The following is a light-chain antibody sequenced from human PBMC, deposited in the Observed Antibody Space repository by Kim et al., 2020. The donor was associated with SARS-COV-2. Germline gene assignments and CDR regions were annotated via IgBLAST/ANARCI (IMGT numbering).Light chain of an antibody. J-gene: IGKJ3*01. CDR1: LLVSFF. Sequence: PGKCATLPCRSILLVSFFLAWYQPGPGQAPRLLIYDSTHMATGVPARFSASASGTNFFLSISSVGPEDAAVYCCQQRDNWPQRIAFGPGTKVDI. CDR3: QQRDNWPQRIA. V-gene: IGKV3-11*01. CDR2: DST.